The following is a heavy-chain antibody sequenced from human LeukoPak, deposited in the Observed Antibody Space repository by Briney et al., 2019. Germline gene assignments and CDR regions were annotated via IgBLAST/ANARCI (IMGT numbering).Heavy chain of an antibody. CDR2: IIPIFGTA. J-gene: IGHJ6*02. Sequence: SVKVSCKASGGTFSSYAISWVRQAPGQGLEWMGGIIPIFGTANYAQKFQGRVTITADESTSTAYMELSSLRSEDTAVYYCARLVVDYDSSGYWYYYYGRDVWGQGTTVTVSS. CDR1: GGTFSSYA. D-gene: IGHD3-22*01. CDR3: ARLVVDYDSSGYWYYYYGRDV. V-gene: IGHV1-69*13.